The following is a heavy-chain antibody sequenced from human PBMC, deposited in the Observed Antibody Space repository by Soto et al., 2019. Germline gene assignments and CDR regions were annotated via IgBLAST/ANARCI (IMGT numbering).Heavy chain of an antibody. D-gene: IGHD3-16*02. CDR2: IYYSGST. Sequence: SETLSLTCTVSGGSISSGGYYWSWIRQHPGKGLEWIGYIYYSGSTHYNPSLKSRVTISVDTSKNQFSLKLSSVTAADTAVYYCARAQTGGDYDYVWGSYRGVIVFDYWGQGTLVTVSS. V-gene: IGHV4-31*03. CDR3: ARAQTGGDYDYVWGSYRGVIVFDY. CDR1: GGSISSGGYY. J-gene: IGHJ4*02.